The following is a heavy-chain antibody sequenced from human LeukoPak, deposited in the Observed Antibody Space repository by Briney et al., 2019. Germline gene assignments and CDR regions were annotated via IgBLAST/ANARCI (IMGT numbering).Heavy chain of an antibody. Sequence: GGSLRLSCAASGFTFSSYGMHWVRQAPGKGLEWVAVISYDGSNKYYADSVKGRFTISRDNAKNTLYLQMNSLRAEDTAVYYCARDGDPSVEAAFDYWGQGTLVTVSS. J-gene: IGHJ4*02. CDR2: ISYDGSNK. CDR1: GFTFSSYG. V-gene: IGHV3-30*03. D-gene: IGHD6-25*01. CDR3: ARDGDPSVEAAFDY.